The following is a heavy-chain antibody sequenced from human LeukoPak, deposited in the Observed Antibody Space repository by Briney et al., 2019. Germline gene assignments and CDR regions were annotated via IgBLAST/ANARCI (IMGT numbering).Heavy chain of an antibody. CDR2: IGSGGGGI. Sequence: PGGSLRLSSAASGFTFDTNSMTWVRQAPGKGLEWVSVIGSGGGGIQYADSVKGRFTISRDNSKNTLYLQMNSLRAEDTAVYYCAKYAPPTTVATRYFDNWGQGTLVTVSS. D-gene: IGHD4-23*01. CDR3: AKYAPPTTVATRYFDN. V-gene: IGHV3-23*01. CDR1: GFTFDTNS. J-gene: IGHJ4*02.